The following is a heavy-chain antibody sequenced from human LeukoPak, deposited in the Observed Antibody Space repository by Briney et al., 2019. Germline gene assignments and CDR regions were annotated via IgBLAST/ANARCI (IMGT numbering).Heavy chain of an antibody. Sequence: PGGSLRLSCAASGFTFSNAWMNWVRQAPGKGLEWVSYISSSGSTIYYADSVKGRFTISRDNAKNSLYLQMNSLRAEDTAVYYCARDHGCSSTSCYDDVYWGQGTLVTVSS. D-gene: IGHD2-2*01. CDR3: ARDHGCSSTSCYDDVY. J-gene: IGHJ4*02. V-gene: IGHV3-48*04. CDR2: ISSSGSTI. CDR1: GFTFSNAW.